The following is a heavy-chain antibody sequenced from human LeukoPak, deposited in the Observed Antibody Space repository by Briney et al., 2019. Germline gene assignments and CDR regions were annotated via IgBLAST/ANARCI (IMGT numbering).Heavy chain of an antibody. Sequence: SETLSLTCAVYGGSFSGYYWSWIRQPPGKGLEWIGEINHSGSTNYNPSFKSRVTISVDTSKNQFSLKLSSVTAADTAVYYCARGRQWLRCIDYWGQGTLVTVSS. CDR2: INHSGST. V-gene: IGHV4-34*01. CDR1: GGSFSGYY. D-gene: IGHD5-12*01. J-gene: IGHJ4*02. CDR3: ARGRQWLRCIDY.